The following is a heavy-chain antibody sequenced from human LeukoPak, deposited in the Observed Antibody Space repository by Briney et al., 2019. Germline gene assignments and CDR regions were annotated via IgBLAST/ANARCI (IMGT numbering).Heavy chain of an antibody. CDR3: ARDGDGPYYFDY. V-gene: IGHV3-21*01. CDR2: ISSSSSYI. CDR1: GFIFSNYG. J-gene: IGHJ4*02. Sequence: GGSLRLSCAASGFIFSNYGMNWVRQAPGKGLEWVSSISSSSSYIYYADSVKGRFTISRDNAKNSLYLQMNSLRAEDTAVYYCARDGDGPYYFDYWGQGTLVTVSS. D-gene: IGHD2-21*01.